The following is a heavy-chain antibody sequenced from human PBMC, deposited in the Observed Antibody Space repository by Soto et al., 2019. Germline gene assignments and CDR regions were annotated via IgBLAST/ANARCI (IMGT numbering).Heavy chain of an antibody. CDR3: ERVIFGGQIDAFDI. V-gene: IGHV1-69*02. D-gene: IGHD3-10*02. J-gene: IGHJ3*02. Sequence: QVQLVQSGAEVKKPGSSVKVSCKASGGTFSSYTISWVRQAPGQGLEWMGRIIPILGIANYAQKFQGRVTITADKSTSTAYMELSRLRSEDTAVYYCERVIFGGQIDAFDIWGQGTMVTVSS. CDR1: GGTFSSYT. CDR2: IIPILGIA.